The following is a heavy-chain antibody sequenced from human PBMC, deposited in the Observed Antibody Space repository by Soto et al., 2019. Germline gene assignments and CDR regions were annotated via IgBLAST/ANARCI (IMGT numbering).Heavy chain of an antibody. Sequence: SVKVSCKASGGTFSSYAISWVRQAPGQGLEWMGGIIPIFGTANYAQKFQGRVTITADTSTSTAYMELSSLRSEDTAVYYCARDLVALWFGESDWFDPWGQGTLVTVSS. D-gene: IGHD3-10*01. CDR1: GGTFSSYA. CDR2: IIPIFGTA. V-gene: IGHV1-69*06. CDR3: ARDLVALWFGESDWFDP. J-gene: IGHJ5*02.